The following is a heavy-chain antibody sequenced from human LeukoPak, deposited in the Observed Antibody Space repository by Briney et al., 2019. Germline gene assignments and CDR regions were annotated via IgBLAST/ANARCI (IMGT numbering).Heavy chain of an antibody. D-gene: IGHD3-22*01. J-gene: IGHJ3*02. CDR3: ASSGRRGGTYYYDSSGYYSDAFDI. CDR1: GGSFSGYY. Sequence: SETLSLTCAVYGGSFSGYYWSWIRQPPGKGLEWIGEINHSGSTNYNPSLKSRVTISVDTSKNQFSLKLSSVTAADTTVYYCASSGRRGGTYYYDSSGYYSDAFDIWGQGTMVTVSS. CDR2: INHSGST. V-gene: IGHV4-34*01.